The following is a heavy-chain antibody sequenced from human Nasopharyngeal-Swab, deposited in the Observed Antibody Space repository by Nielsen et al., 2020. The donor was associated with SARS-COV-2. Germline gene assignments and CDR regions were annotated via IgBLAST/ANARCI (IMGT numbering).Heavy chain of an antibody. CDR2: ISWDGLTI. D-gene: IGHD3-16*01. CDR1: GFTFGDYG. Sequence: SLKISCAASGFTFGDYGMHWVRQAPGKGLEWVSGISWDGLTIGYADSVKGRFTISRDNAKNSLYLQMNSLRVEDTAVYYCGRGGKLGALDIWGQGTMVTVSS. J-gene: IGHJ3*02. V-gene: IGHV3-9*01. CDR3: GRGGKLGALDI.